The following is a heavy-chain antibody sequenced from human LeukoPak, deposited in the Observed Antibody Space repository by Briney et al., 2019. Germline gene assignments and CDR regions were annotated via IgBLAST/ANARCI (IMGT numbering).Heavy chain of an antibody. CDR1: GGSISSSNW. J-gene: IGHJ6*03. D-gene: IGHD2/OR15-2a*01. CDR3: ARAAWKYFSSYYYYMDV. V-gene: IGHV4-4*02. CDR2: IYHSGST. Sequence: KPSETLSLTCAVSGGSISSSNWWSWVRQPPGKGLEWIGEIYHSGSTNYNPSLKSRVTISVDKSKNQFSLKLSSVTAADTAVYYCARAAWKYFSSYYYYMDVWGKGTTVTVSS.